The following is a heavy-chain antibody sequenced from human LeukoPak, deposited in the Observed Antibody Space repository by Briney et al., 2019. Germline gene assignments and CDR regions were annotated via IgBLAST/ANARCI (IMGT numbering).Heavy chain of an antibody. Sequence: PSETLSLTCTVSGGSISSYYWNWIRQPAGKGLEWIGRIYTSGYTNYNPSLKSRVTISVDTSKNQFSLKLSSVTAADTAVYYCARANSYYYYYMDVWGKGTTVTVSS. CDR3: ARANSYYYYYMDV. D-gene: IGHD4-11*01. J-gene: IGHJ6*03. CDR2: IYTSGYT. CDR1: GGSISSYY. V-gene: IGHV4-4*07.